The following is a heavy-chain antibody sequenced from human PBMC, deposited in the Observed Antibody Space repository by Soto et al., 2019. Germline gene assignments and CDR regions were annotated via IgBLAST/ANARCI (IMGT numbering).Heavy chain of an antibody. D-gene: IGHD2-15*01. J-gene: IGHJ4*02. V-gene: IGHV4-4*02. CDR3: ARDRTACSGGSCYSGY. CDR1: GGSISSSNW. CDR2: IYHSGST. Sequence: QVQLQESGPGLVKPSGTLSLTCAVSGGSISSSNWWSWVRQPPGEGLEWIGEIYHSGSTNYNPYLKRRVAISVDKPKNQSPLKLGSVTAADTAVYYCARDRTACSGGSCYSGYWGQGTLVTVSS.